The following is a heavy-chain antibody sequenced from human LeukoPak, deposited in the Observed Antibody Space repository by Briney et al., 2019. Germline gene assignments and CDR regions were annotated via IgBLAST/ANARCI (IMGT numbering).Heavy chain of an antibody. D-gene: IGHD6-13*01. Sequence: GGSLTLSCAASGFTFSSSSKNWVRQAPPKGLDWVSSISSSSSSIYYADSEPGRFTRSTNAAKTSQYLQINSLSAATPAVYYSASPFSSSWCSYAFGIWGQGTMVTVSS. V-gene: IGHV3-21*01. CDR1: GFTFSSSS. CDR3: ASPFSSSWCSYAFGI. CDR2: ISSSSSSI. J-gene: IGHJ3*02.